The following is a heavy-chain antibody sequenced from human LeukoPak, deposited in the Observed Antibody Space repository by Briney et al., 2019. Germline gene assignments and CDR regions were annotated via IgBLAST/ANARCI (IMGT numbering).Heavy chain of an antibody. CDR3: ARGGDGYSGYDGNY. V-gene: IGHV1-69*06. CDR2: IIPFFGTA. Sequence: GASVKVSCKASGGTFSNYAISWVRPAPGQGLEWMGRIIPFFGTANYAQKFQGRFTITADKSTSTANMELSSLRSKDTAVYYGARGGDGYSGYDGNYWGQGTLVTVSS. J-gene: IGHJ4*02. D-gene: IGHD5-12*01. CDR1: GGTFSNYA.